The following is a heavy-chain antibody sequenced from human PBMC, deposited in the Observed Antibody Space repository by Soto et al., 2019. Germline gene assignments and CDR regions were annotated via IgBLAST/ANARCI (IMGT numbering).Heavy chain of an antibody. CDR2: IIPIFGTA. J-gene: IGHJ4*02. D-gene: IGHD1-26*01. Sequence: SVKVSCKASGGTFSSYAISWVRQAPGQGLEWIGGIIPIFGTANYAQKFQGRVTITADESTSTAYMELSSLRSEDTAVYYCARDRGGSYLTLPLDYWGQGTLVTVSS. CDR1: GGTFSSYA. CDR3: ARDRGGSYLTLPLDY. V-gene: IGHV1-69*13.